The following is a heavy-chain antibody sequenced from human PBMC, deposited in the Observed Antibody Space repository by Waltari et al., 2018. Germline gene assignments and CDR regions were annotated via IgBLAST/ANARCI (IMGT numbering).Heavy chain of an antibody. CDR1: GGTFSSYA. Sequence: QVQLVQSGAEVKKPGSSVKVSCKASGGTFSSYAISWVRQAPGPGLEWMGGIIPIFGTANYAQKFQGRVTITADESTSTAYMELSSLRSEDTAVYYCARSIAAPVLRSYYYGMDVWGQGTTVTVSS. J-gene: IGHJ6*02. D-gene: IGHD6-6*01. CDR3: ARSIAAPVLRSYYYGMDV. CDR2: IIPIFGTA. V-gene: IGHV1-69*01.